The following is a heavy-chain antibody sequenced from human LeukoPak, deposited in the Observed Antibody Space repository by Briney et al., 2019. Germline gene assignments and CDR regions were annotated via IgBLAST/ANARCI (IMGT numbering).Heavy chain of an antibody. J-gene: IGHJ4*02. V-gene: IGHV1-69*01. Sequence: SVKVSCKASGGTFSSYAFTWVRQAPGQGLEWMGGIIPISGTANYAQKFQGRVTITADESASTAYMEVSSLTSEDTAVYYCAGDSAAAGFSFDYWGQGTLVTVSS. CDR3: AGDSAAAGFSFDY. D-gene: IGHD6-13*01. CDR2: IIPISGTA. CDR1: GGTFSSYA.